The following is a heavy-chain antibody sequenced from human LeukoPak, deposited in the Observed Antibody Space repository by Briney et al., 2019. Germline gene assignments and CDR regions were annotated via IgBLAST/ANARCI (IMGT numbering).Heavy chain of an antibody. Sequence: ASVKVSCKASGGTFSGYAISWVRQAPGQGLEWMGWIDTNTGNPTYAQGFTGRFVFSLDTSVSTAYLQISSLKAEDTAVYYCARGPAPPLRFLEWLPDYYYYGMDVWGQGTTVTVSS. CDR1: GGTFSGYA. CDR2: IDTNTGNP. J-gene: IGHJ6*02. CDR3: ARGPAPPLRFLEWLPDYYYYGMDV. D-gene: IGHD3-3*01. V-gene: IGHV7-4-1*02.